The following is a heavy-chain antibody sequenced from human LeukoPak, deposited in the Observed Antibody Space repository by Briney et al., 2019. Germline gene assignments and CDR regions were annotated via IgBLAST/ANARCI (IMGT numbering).Heavy chain of an antibody. Sequence: GGSLRLSCAASGFTFSSYWMSWVRQAPGKGLEWVANIKQDGSEKYYVDSVKGRFTISRDNAKNSLYLQMNSLRAEDTAVYYCARIRPLFGVVINPSDYWGQGTLVTVSS. D-gene: IGHD3-3*01. J-gene: IGHJ4*02. CDR2: IKQDGSEK. CDR3: ARIRPLFGVVINPSDY. CDR1: GFTFSSYW. V-gene: IGHV3-7*01.